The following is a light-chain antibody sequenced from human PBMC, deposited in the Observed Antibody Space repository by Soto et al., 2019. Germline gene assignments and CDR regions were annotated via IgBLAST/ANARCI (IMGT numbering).Light chain of an antibody. Sequence: SYELTQPPSVSVAPGQTAKITCGGNNIGSKSVHWYQQKPGQAPVLVVYDDRERPSGIPDRFYGSNSGNTATLTISRVEAVDEADYYCQVWQRSTDDVVFGGGTKLTVL. V-gene: IGLV3-21*02. CDR1: NIGSKS. J-gene: IGLJ2*01. CDR2: DDR. CDR3: QVWQRSTDDVV.